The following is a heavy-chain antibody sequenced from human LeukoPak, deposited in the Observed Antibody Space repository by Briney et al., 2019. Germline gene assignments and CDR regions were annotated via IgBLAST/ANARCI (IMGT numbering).Heavy chain of an antibody. V-gene: IGHV3-23*01. CDR2: ITGSGGGT. D-gene: IGHD1-1*01. J-gene: IGHJ5*02. CDR3: AKDLSGWNDVGGWFDP. CDR1: GVTFSSYA. Sequence: PGGSLRLSCAASGVTFSSYAMTWLRQAPGQGLEWVSTITGSGGGTYYADSVKGRFTISRDNSKNTLYLQMYRLRAEDTAIYYCAKDLSGWNDVGGWFDPWGQGTLVTVSS.